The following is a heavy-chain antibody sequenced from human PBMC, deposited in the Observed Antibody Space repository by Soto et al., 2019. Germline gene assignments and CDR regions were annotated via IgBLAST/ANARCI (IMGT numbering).Heavy chain of an antibody. Sequence: GVPLRLTCSVPVFTATFLGMHAIRHAPGKGLEWVSSLRGSDENTYHAGCVMGRFTISRDPYKKTLYLQMTGMKAERAAIYYCAQGNIVAAVNGTLNLWGQGTMVTVSS. J-gene: IGHJ3*01. CDR3: AQGNIVAAVNGTLNL. CDR1: VFTATFLG. V-gene: IGHV3-23*01. D-gene: IGHD1-1*01. CDR2: LRGSDENT.